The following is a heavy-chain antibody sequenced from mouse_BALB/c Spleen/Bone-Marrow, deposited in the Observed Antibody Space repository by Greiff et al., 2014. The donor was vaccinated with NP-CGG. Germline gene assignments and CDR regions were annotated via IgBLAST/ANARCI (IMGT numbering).Heavy chain of an antibody. J-gene: IGHJ3*01. CDR2: ILPGSGST. CDR3: ARWYYGSSSFAY. V-gene: IGHV1-9*01. Sequence: LQESGAELMKPGASVKISCKATGYTFSTYWIEWVKQRPGHGLEWIGEILPGSGSTNYNEKFKGKATFTADTSSNTVYMQLSSLTSEDSAVYYCARWYYGSSSFAYWGQGTPVTVSA. D-gene: IGHD1-1*01. CDR1: GYTFSTYW.